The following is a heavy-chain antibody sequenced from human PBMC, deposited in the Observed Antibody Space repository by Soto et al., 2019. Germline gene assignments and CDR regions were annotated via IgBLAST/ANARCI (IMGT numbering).Heavy chain of an antibody. CDR3: AKNLGIDPFGPYGLDD. Sequence: QVELVQSGAEVKKPGSSVKVSCKASGGNFINFAISWVRQAPGQGLEGMGEIIPISSTTKSAHKFQDRVTISADGSSSTVHMELRSLKTEDTAIYFCAKNLGIDPFGPYGLDDWGQGTTVTVSS. J-gene: IGHJ6*02. CDR1: GGNFINFA. V-gene: IGHV1-69*01. CDR2: IIPISSTT. D-gene: IGHD3-16*01.